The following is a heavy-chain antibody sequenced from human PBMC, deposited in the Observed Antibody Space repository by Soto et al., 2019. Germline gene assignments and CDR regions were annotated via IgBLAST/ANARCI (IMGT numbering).Heavy chain of an antibody. CDR3: ARRSTVTYDY. CDR2: FYYSQST. D-gene: IGHD4-17*01. CDR1: GGSLTSNSYY. Sequence: SETLSLTCTVSGGSLTSNSYYWGWIRQPPGKGLEWIGSFYYSQSTYFNPSLKSRVTISVETSKNQYSLKLSAVTAADTAVYYCARRSTVTYDYWGQGILVTVSS. V-gene: IGHV4-39*01. J-gene: IGHJ4*02.